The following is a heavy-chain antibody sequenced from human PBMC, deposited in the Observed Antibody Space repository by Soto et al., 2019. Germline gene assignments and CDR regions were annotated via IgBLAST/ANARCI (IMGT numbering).Heavy chain of an antibody. J-gene: IGHJ4*02. CDR2: ISAYNGNT. CDR3: VVAAQPYYFDY. CDR1: GYTFTSYG. V-gene: IGHV1-18*01. Sequence: ASVKVSCKASGYTFTSYGIIWVRQAPGQGLEWMGWISAYNGNTNYAQKLQGRVTMTTDTSTSTAYMELRSLRSDDTAVYYCVVAAQPYYFDYWGQGTLVTVS. D-gene: IGHD2-15*01.